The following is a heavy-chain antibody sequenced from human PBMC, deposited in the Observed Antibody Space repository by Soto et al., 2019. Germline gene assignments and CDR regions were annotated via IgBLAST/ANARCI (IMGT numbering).Heavy chain of an antibody. CDR2: IYGGGST. CDR1: GFTVCGNY. CDR3: ARDRGAVPGD. D-gene: IGHD6-19*01. J-gene: IGHJ4*02. Sequence: EVQLVESGGGLVQPGGSLRLSCATSGFTVCGNYMSWVRQAPGKGLEWVSVIYGGGSTYYADSVKGRFTISRDKSKNTVYLQMHSLRAEDTAMYYCARDRGAVPGDWGQGTLVTVSS. V-gene: IGHV3-66*01.